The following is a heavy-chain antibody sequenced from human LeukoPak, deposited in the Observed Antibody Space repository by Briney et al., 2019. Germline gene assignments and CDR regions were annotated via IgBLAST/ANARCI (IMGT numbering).Heavy chain of an antibody. CDR2: IKQDGSEK. V-gene: IGHV3-7*01. CDR1: GFTFSSYW. CDR3: ARDFSVSASAY. Sequence: SGGSLRLSCAASGFTFSSYWMSWVRQAPGKGLEWVANIKQDGSEKYYVDSVNGRFTIYRDNAKNSLYLQMNSLRAEDTAVYYCARDFSVSASAYWGQGTLVTVSS. J-gene: IGHJ4*02. D-gene: IGHD2-2*01.